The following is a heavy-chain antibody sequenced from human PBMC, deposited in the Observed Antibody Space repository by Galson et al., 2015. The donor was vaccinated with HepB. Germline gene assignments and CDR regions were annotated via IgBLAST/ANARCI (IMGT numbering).Heavy chain of an antibody. V-gene: IGHV3-30*03. D-gene: IGHD3-16*01. Sequence: SLRLSCAASGFSFRSYGMHWVRQAPGKGLEWVALILYDGSQKYYGDSVKGRFTISRDDFKNTLHLQMNSLRSEDTAVYSCARDGRRGDLDPWGQGTLVTVSS. J-gene: IGHJ5*02. CDR3: ARDGRRGDLDP. CDR2: ILYDGSQK. CDR1: GFSFRSYG.